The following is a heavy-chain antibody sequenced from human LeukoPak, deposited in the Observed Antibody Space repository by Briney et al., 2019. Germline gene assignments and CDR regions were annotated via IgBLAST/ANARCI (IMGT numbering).Heavy chain of an antibody. J-gene: IGHJ4*02. CDR2: ISSSGSTI. Sequence: GGSLRLSCAASGFTFSDYYMSWIRQAPGKGLEWVSYISSSGSTIYYADSVKGRFTISRDNAKNSLYLQMNSLRAEDTAVYYCARSDHATDYVWGSYRYTALDWGQGTLVTVSS. D-gene: IGHD3-16*02. CDR3: ARSDHATDYVWGSYRYTALD. V-gene: IGHV3-11*01. CDR1: GFTFSDYY.